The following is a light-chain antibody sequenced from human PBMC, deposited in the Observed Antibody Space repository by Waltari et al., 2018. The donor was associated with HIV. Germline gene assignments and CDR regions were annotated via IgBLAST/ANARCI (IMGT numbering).Light chain of an antibody. CDR3: ASWDDALSSWL. CDR2: LND. Sequence: QSGLRQPPSTSRPPGQRVVISCSGSNSNVGKNYVSWFQQLPGTAPRLLIYLNDRRPAGAPDRFTAAKSGSSASLVISGLRSDDEAENFWASWDDALSSWLFGGGTKLTVL. CDR1: NSNVGKNY. J-gene: IGLJ6*01. V-gene: IGLV1-47*01.